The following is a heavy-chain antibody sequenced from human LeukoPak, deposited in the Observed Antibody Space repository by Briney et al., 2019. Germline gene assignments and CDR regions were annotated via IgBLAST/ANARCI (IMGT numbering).Heavy chain of an antibody. CDR2: ISHDGSVQ. CDR3: ARGPNSNWSGLDF. Sequence: PGGSLRLSCAASGFTFSNYGMHWVRQAPGEGLEWVAVISHDGSVQRYGDSVKGRFTVSRDNAKNTLYLQVNNLRAEDTAVYYCARGPNSNWSGLDFWGQGTLLTVSS. CDR1: GFTFSNYG. J-gene: IGHJ4*02. V-gene: IGHV3-30*03. D-gene: IGHD6-6*01.